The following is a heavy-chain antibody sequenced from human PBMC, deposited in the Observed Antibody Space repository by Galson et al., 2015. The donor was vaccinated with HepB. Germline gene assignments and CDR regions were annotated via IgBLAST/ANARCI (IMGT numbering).Heavy chain of an antibody. D-gene: IGHD4-23*01. CDR3: ARGTVVFEF. V-gene: IGHV3-7*01. Sequence: SLRLSCAASGFTFSDYWMNWVRQAPGKGLEWVANIKQDGSEKYYVDSVKGRFTISRDNAKNSLYLQMSSLRAEDTAVYYCARGTVVFEFWGQGTLATVSS. CDR1: GFTFSDYW. CDR2: IKQDGSEK. J-gene: IGHJ4*02.